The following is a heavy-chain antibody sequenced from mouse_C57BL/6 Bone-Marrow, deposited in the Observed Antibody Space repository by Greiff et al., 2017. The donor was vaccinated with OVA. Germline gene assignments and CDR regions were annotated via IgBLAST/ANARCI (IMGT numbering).Heavy chain of an antibody. CDR2: ILPGSGST. Sequence: QVQLQQSGAELMKPGASVKLSCKATGYTFTGYWIEWVKQRPGHGLEWIGEILPGSGSTNYNKKFKGKATFTADTSSNTAYMQLSSLTTEDSAIYYCAQTAQATHFDYWGQGTTLTVSS. J-gene: IGHJ2*01. CDR3: AQTAQATHFDY. D-gene: IGHD3-2*02. CDR1: GYTFTGYW. V-gene: IGHV1-9*01.